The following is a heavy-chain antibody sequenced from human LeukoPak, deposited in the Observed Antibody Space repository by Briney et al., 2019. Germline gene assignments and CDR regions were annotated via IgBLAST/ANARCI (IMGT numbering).Heavy chain of an antibody. V-gene: IGHV4-59*01. CDR1: GGSISSYY. D-gene: IGHD6-13*01. Sequence: SETLSLTCTVSGGSISSYYWSWIRQPPGKGLEWIGYIYYSGSTNYNPSLKSRVTISVDTSKNQFSLKLSSVTAADTAVYYCARDGAADHTPGYNYGMDVWGQGTTVTVSS. CDR2: IYYSGST. CDR3: ARDGAADHTPGYNYGMDV. J-gene: IGHJ6*02.